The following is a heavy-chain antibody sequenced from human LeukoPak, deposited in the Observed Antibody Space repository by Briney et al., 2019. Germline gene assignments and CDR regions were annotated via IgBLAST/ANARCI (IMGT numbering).Heavy chain of an antibody. V-gene: IGHV3-23*01. Sequence: GGSLRLSCAASGVTLSSYAMSWARQAPGKGLEWVSGVSSSGSGGNTYYADSVKGRFTVSRDNSKNTLFLQMNSLRAEDTAIYYCAKERDYGPADYWGQGTLVTVSS. CDR3: AKERDYGPADY. CDR1: GVTLSSYA. D-gene: IGHD4/OR15-4a*01. J-gene: IGHJ4*02. CDR2: VSSSGSGGNT.